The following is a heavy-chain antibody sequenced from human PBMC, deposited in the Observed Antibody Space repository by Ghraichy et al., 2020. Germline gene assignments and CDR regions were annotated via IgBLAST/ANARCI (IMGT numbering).Heavy chain of an antibody. J-gene: IGHJ6*02. V-gene: IGHV3-30*03. D-gene: IGHD2-15*01. CDR2: ISYDGRNK. Sequence: VAVISYDGRNKYYVDSVKGRFTISRDNSKNTVSLQMNSLRAEDTAVYYCAIVVVVATMWYLDYPSMDVWGQGTTVTVSS. CDR3: AIVVVVATMWYLDYPSMDV.